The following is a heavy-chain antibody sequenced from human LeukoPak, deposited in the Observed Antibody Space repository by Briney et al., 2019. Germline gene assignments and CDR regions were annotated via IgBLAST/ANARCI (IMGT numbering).Heavy chain of an antibody. CDR3: AKEGGYTSSLTD. J-gene: IGHJ4*02. CDR2: IYSGGST. V-gene: IGHV3-53*01. D-gene: IGHD6-13*01. Sequence: GGSLRLSCAASGFTVSSNYMSWVRQAPGKGLEWVSVIYSGGSTYYADSVKGRFTISRDNAKNTLYLQMNSLRADDTAVYLCAKEGGYTSSLTDWGQGTLVTVSS. CDR1: GFTVSSNY.